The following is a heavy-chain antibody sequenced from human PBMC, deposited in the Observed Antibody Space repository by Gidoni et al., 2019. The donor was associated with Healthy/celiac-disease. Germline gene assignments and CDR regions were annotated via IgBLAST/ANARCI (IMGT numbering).Heavy chain of an antibody. J-gene: IGHJ6*03. CDR1: GFTFSRYD. V-gene: IGHV3-13*01. CDR2: IGTAGDT. CDR3: ARWGWLVSPLKDYYYMDV. D-gene: IGHD6-19*01. Sequence: EVQLVESGGGLVQPGWSLRLSCAASGFTFSRYDLHWVRQPTGKGLEWVSAIGTAGDTYYPGYGKGRFTISRENAKNSLYLQMNSLRAGDTAVYYCARWGWLVSPLKDYYYMDVWGKGTTVTVAS.